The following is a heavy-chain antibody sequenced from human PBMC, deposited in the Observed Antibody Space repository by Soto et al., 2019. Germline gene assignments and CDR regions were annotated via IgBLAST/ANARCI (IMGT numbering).Heavy chain of an antibody. D-gene: IGHD1-26*01. V-gene: IGHV5-51*01. CDR3: ARQRGYSGSYYWFDP. Sequence: GESLKISCKGSGYSFTSYWIGWVRQMPGKGLEWIGIIYPGDSDTRYSPSFQGQVTISADKSISTAYLQWSSLKASDTAMYYCARQRGYSGSYYWFDPWGQGTLVTVSS. CDR1: GYSFTSYW. CDR2: IYPGDSDT. J-gene: IGHJ5*02.